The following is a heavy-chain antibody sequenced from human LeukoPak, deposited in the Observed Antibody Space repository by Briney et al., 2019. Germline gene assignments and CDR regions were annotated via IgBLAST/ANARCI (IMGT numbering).Heavy chain of an antibody. J-gene: IGHJ6*03. D-gene: IGHD5-12*01. CDR2: IYYSGST. V-gene: IGHV4-39*07. CDR1: GGSISSSSYY. Sequence: SETLSLTCTVSGGSISSSSYYWGWIRQPPGEGLEWIGSIYYSGSTYYNPSLKSRVTISVDTSKNQFSLKLSSVTAADTAVYYCARVRIVATIRQNYYYYYYMDVWGKGTTVTVSS. CDR3: ARVRIVATIRQNYYYYYYMDV.